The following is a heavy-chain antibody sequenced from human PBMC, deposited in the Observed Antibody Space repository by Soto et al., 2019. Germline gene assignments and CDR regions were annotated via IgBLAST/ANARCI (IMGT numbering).Heavy chain of an antibody. CDR1: GYTFSSYG. Sequence: ASVKVSCKASGYTFSSYGISWVRQAPGQGLEWMGWTSAYNGNTNYVHKLRGRVTMTTDTSTSTAYMELRSLRSDDTAVYYCARDRYDYASGFDPWGQGTLVTVSS. V-gene: IGHV1-18*01. J-gene: IGHJ5*02. CDR3: ARDRYDYASGFDP. D-gene: IGHD5-12*01. CDR2: TSAYNGNT.